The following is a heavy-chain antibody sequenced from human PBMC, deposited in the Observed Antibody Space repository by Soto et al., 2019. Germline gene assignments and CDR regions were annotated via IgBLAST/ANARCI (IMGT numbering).Heavy chain of an antibody. CDR3: ARASPTVISNWFDP. V-gene: IGHV4-30-4*01. CDR1: GGSISSGDYY. J-gene: IGHJ5*02. CDR2: IYYSGST. Sequence: SETLSLTCTVSGGSISSGDYYWSWIRQPPGKGLEWIGYIYYSGSTYYNPSLKSRVTISVDTPKNQFSLKLSSVTAADTAVYYCARASPTVISNWFDPWGQGTLVTVSS. D-gene: IGHD4-17*01.